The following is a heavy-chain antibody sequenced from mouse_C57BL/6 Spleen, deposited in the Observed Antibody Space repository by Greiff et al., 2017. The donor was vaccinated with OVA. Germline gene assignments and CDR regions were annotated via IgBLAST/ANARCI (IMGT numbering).Heavy chain of an antibody. J-gene: IGHJ4*01. V-gene: IGHV1-50*01. CDR1: GYTFTSYW. CDR2: IDPSDSYT. D-gene: IGHD1-1*01. CDR3: ARGSSQYYYAMDY. Sequence: QVQLQQPGAELVKPGASVKLSCKASGYTFTSYWMQWVKQRPGQGLEWIGEIDPSDSYTNYNQKFKGKATLTVDPSSSTAYMQLSSLTSEDSAVYYCARGSSQYYYAMDYWGQGTSVTVSS.